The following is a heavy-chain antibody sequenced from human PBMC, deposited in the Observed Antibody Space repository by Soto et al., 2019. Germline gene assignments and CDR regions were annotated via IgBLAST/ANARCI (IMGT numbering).Heavy chain of an antibody. D-gene: IGHD5-12*01. CDR1: GGSISSSSYY. V-gene: IGHV4-39*01. Sequence: KPSETLSLTCTVSGGSISSSSYYWGWIRQPPGKGLEWIGSIYYSGSTYYNPSLKSRVTISVDTSKNQFPLKLSSVTAADTAVYYCARGYSGYDLRGYWGQGTLVTVSS. CDR2: IYYSGST. CDR3: ARGYSGYDLRGY. J-gene: IGHJ4*02.